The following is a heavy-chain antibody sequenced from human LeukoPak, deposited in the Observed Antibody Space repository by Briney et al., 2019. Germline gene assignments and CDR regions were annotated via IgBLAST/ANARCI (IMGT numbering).Heavy chain of an antibody. Sequence: ASVKVSCKASGGTFSSYAISWVRQAPGQGLEWMGRIIPIFGTANYAQKFQGRVTMTRDTSISTAYMELSRLRSDDTAVYYCARVRGFGCSGGSCYPANWFDPWGQGTLVTVSS. D-gene: IGHD2-15*01. J-gene: IGHJ5*02. CDR1: GGTFSSYA. CDR3: ARVRGFGCSGGSCYPANWFDP. CDR2: IIPIFGTA. V-gene: IGHV1-69*05.